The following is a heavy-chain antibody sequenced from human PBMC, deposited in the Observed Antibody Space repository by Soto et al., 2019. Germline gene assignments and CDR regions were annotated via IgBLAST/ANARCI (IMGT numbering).Heavy chain of an antibody. D-gene: IGHD1-26*01. CDR1: GFTFSSYG. J-gene: IGHJ4*02. CDR2: IWYDGSNK. CDR3: AKDAYSVGGDSYYFDY. Sequence: GGSLRLSCAASGFTFSSYGMHWVRQAPGKGLEWVAVIWYDGSNKYYADSVKGRFTISRDNSKNTLYLQMNSLRAEDTAVYYCAKDAYSVGGDSYYFDYWGQGTLVTVSS. V-gene: IGHV3-33*06.